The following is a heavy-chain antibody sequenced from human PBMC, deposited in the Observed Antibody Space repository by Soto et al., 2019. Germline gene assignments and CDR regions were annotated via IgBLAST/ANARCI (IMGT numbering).Heavy chain of an antibody. Sequence: AGSLRLSCAASGFTFSSYGMHWVRQAPGKGLEWVAVISYDGSNKYYADSVKGRFTISRDNSKNTLYLQMNSLRAEDTAVYYCAKASIYPIGVVPAAHYYYGMDVWAQGTTVTVSS. D-gene: IGHD2-2*01. J-gene: IGHJ6*02. CDR1: GFTFSSYG. CDR3: AKASIYPIGVVPAAHYYYGMDV. CDR2: ISYDGSNK. V-gene: IGHV3-30*18.